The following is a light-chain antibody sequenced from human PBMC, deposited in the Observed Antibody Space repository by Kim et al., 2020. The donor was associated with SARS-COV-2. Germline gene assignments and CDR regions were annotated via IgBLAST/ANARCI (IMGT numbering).Light chain of an antibody. Sequence: SVSPGQTAGITCCGDKLGDKYACWYQQKPGQSPVLVIYQDSKRPSGIPERFSGSNSGNTATLTISGTQTMDEADYYCQAWDSSTGVFGGGTQLTVL. CDR1: KLGDKY. CDR2: QDS. J-gene: IGLJ3*02. CDR3: QAWDSSTGV. V-gene: IGLV3-1*01.